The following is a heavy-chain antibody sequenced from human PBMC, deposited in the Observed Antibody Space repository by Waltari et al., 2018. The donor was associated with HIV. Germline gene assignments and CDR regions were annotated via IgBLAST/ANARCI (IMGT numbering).Heavy chain of an antibody. D-gene: IGHD6-19*01. V-gene: IGHV3-30*04. J-gene: IGHJ4*02. Sequence: QVQLVESGGGVVQPGRSLRLACAASGFTLSSYAMHWVRQAPCKGLELGAVISDDGSNKYYADAVKCRFTISRDKSKNTLYLQMNSLRAEDTAVYYCARVGQWGGYWGQGTLVTVSS. CDR2: ISDDGSNK. CDR1: GFTLSSYA. CDR3: ARVGQWGGY.